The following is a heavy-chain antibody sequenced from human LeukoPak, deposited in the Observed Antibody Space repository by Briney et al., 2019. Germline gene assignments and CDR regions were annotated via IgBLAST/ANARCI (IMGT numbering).Heavy chain of an antibody. Sequence: GRSLRLSCAASELTFSSYAMSWVRKAPGKGLEWVSAIRVSGVSTYYAHSVKGRFTISRDNSKNTLYLQMNSQRAQDTAVYYCANPPHGGYSGYGAPMDVCGKGTTVTVSS. CDR2: IRVSGVST. V-gene: IGHV3-23*01. J-gene: IGHJ6*04. D-gene: IGHD5-12*01. CDR1: ELTFSSYA. CDR3: ANPPHGGYSGYGAPMDV.